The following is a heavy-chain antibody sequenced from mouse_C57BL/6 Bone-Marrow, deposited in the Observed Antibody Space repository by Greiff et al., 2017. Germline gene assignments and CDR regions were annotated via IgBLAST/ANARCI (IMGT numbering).Heavy chain of an antibody. Sequence: QVHVKQPGAELVKPGASVKMSCKASGYTFTSYWITWVKQRPGQGLEWIGDIYPGSGSTNYNEKFKSKATLTVDTSSSTAYMQSSSLTSEDSAVYYCARGGGTVVEGNYAMDYWGQGTSVTVSS. CDR2: IYPGSGST. CDR3: ARGGGTVVEGNYAMDY. J-gene: IGHJ4*01. V-gene: IGHV1-55*01. D-gene: IGHD1-1*01. CDR1: GYTFTSYW.